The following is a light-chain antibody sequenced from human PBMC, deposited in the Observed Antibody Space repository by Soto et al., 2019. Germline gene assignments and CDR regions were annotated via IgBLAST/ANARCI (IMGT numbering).Light chain of an antibody. Sequence: EIVLTQSPATLSLSPGERATLSCRASQSVSSYLAWYQQKPGQAPRLLIYDASNRATGIPARFSGSGSGTYFTLTISSLEPEDVAVYYCQHRSNWPITFGQGTRLEIK. CDR1: QSVSSY. CDR2: DAS. CDR3: QHRSNWPIT. V-gene: IGKV3-11*01. J-gene: IGKJ5*01.